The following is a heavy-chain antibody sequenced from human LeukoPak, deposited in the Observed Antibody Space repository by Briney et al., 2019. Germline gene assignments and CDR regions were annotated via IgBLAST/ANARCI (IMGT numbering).Heavy chain of an antibody. CDR2: INHSGST. Sequence: GSLRLSCAASGFTFSSYSMNWVRQAPGKGLEWIGEINHSGSTNYNPSLKSRVTISVDTSKNQFSLKLSSVTAADTAVYYCARRNFHPYGRPPDYWGQGTLVTVSS. D-gene: IGHD4-17*01. CDR1: GFTFSSYS. CDR3: ARRNFHPYGRPPDY. V-gene: IGHV4-34*01. J-gene: IGHJ4*02.